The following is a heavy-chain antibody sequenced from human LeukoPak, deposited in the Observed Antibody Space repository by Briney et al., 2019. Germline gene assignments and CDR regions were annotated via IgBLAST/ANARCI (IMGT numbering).Heavy chain of an antibody. CDR1: GFTFSSYG. CDR2: IRYDGSNK. D-gene: IGHD3-9*01. CDR3: ATKPRSYYDILTGYFLY. Sequence: GGSLRLSCAASGFTFSSYGMHWVHQAPGKGLEWVAFIRYDGSNKYYADSVKGRFTISRDNSKNTLYLQMNSLRAEDTAVYYCATKPRSYYDILTGYFLYWGQGTLVTVSS. J-gene: IGHJ4*02. V-gene: IGHV3-30*02.